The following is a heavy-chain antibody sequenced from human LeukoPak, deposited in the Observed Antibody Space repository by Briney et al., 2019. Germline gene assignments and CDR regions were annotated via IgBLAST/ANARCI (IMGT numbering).Heavy chain of an antibody. V-gene: IGHV6-1*01. J-gene: IGHJ5*02. CDR3: ARRLTQYDCFDP. CDR1: GDSVSSNSVT. D-gene: IGHD2-2*01. CDR2: TYYRSTWYN. Sequence: SQTLSLTCAISGDSVSSNSVTWNWVRQSPSRGLEWLGRTYYRSTWYNDYAVSVRGRITINPDTSKNQFSLHLNSVTPEDTAVYYCARRLTQYDCFDPWGQGILVTVSS.